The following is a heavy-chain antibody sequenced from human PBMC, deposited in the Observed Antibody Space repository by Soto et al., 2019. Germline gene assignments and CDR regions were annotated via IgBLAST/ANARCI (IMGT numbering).Heavy chain of an antibody. CDR3: ATWHEREHAYDV. Sequence: GGSLRLSCAASGFSFSDHYMTWVRQAPGKGLEWVSALYDVDGSFYADSVKGRFTTSSDSSKTTVYLQMNDLRPDDTAVYYCATWHEREHAYDVWGQGTTVTVSS. V-gene: IGHV3-53*01. CDR1: GFSFSDHY. CDR2: LYDVDGS. J-gene: IGHJ3*01. D-gene: IGHD1-1*01.